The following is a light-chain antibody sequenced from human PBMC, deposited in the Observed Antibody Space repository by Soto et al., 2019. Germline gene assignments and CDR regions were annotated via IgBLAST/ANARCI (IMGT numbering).Light chain of an antibody. CDR3: QQYGSSPLT. CDR2: GAS. V-gene: IGKV3-20*01. CDR1: QSVYSSY. J-gene: IGKJ4*01. Sequence: EIVLTQSPGTLSLSPGERATLSCRASQSVYSSYLAWYQQKPGQAHRLLIYGASSRATGIPDRFSGSGSGTDFTLTILRLEPEDFAVSYCQQYGSSPLTFGGGTKVEIK.